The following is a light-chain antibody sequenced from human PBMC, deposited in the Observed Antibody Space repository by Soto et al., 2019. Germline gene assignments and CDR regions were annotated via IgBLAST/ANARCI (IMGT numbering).Light chain of an antibody. Sequence: QSVLTQPPSASGSPGQSVTISCTGTSSDVGGYDRVSWFQQHPGKAPKLIISGVTDRISGVPDRFSGSKSGNTASLTVSGLQAEDEADYYCASYGGRDDMIFGGGTQLTVL. J-gene: IGLJ2*01. V-gene: IGLV2-8*01. CDR3: ASYGGRDDMI. CDR2: GVT. CDR1: SSDVGGYDR.